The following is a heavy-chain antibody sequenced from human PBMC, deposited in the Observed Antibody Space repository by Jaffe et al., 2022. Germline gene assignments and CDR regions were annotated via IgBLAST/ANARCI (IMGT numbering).Heavy chain of an antibody. CDR3: ARKYQLLWGGFYYYYMDV. CDR1: GFTFSSYE. Sequence: EVQLVESGGGLVQPGGSLRLSCAASGFTFSSYEMNWVRQAPGKGLEWVSYISSSGSTIYYADSVKGRFTISRDNAKNSLYLQMNSLRAEDTAVYYCARKYQLLWGGFYYYYMDVWGKGTTVTVSS. J-gene: IGHJ6*03. CDR2: ISSSGSTI. D-gene: IGHD2-2*01. V-gene: IGHV3-48*03.